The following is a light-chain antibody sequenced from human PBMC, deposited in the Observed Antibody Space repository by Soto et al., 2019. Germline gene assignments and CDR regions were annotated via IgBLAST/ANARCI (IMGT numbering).Light chain of an antibody. Sequence: QAGLTQPASVSGSPGQSITLSCTGSSSDVGGYNYVCWYPQRPGKAPKLMIYEVSNRPSGLSNRFSGSKSGNTASLTISGLQAEDEADYYCSSYTSSSTYVFGTGTKVTVL. CDR1: SSDVGGYNY. CDR3: SSYTSSSTYV. J-gene: IGLJ1*01. CDR2: EVS. V-gene: IGLV2-14*01.